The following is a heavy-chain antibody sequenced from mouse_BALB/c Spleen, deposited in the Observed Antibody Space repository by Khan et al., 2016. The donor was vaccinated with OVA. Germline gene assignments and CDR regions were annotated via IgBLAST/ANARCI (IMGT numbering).Heavy chain of an antibody. CDR3: ARMARTIN. CDR2: INSNGGST. J-gene: IGHJ2*01. CDR1: GFTFSSYG. Sequence: EVELVESGGGLVQPGGSLKLSCAASGFTFSSYGMSWVRQTPDKRLELVATINSNGGSTYYPDSVKGRFTISRDNAKNTLYLQMSSLKSEDPAMYYCARMARTINWGQGTTLTVSS. V-gene: IGHV5-6-3*01.